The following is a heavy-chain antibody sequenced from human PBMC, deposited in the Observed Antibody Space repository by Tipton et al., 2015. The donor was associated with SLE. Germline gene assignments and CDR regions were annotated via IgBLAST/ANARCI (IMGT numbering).Heavy chain of an antibody. CDR3: ARDAPGSRAFDI. CDR2: IWYDGSNK. J-gene: IGHJ3*02. Sequence: RSLRLSCAASGFTFSSYGMHWVRQAPGKGLEWVAVIWYDGSNKYYADSVKGRFTISRDNSKNTLYLQMNSLRAEDTAVYYCARDAPGSRAFDIWGQGTMVTVSS. D-gene: IGHD7-27*01. V-gene: IGHV3-33*01. CDR1: GFTFSSYG.